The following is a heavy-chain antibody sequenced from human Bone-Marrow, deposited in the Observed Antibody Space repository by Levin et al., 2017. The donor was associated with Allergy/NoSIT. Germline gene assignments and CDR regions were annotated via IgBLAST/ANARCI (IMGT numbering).Heavy chain of an antibody. D-gene: IGHD3-10*01. CDR2: IYHSGST. Sequence: ESLKISCTVSGGSISSSSYYWGWIRQPPGKGLEWIGSIYHSGSTYYNPSLKSRVTISVDTSKNQFSLKLSSVTAADTAVYYCARQPGGIWFGEFKPLYGMDVWGQGTTVTVSS. V-gene: IGHV4-39*01. CDR1: GGSISSSSYY. CDR3: ARQPGGIWFGEFKPLYGMDV. J-gene: IGHJ6*02.